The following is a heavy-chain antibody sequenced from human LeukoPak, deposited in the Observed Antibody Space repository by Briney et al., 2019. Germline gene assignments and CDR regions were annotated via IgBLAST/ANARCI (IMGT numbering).Heavy chain of an antibody. D-gene: IGHD3-9*01. CDR2: ISASGEST. CDR1: GLTFSSYG. Sequence: PGGSLRLSCAASGLTFSSYGMHWVRQAPGKGLEWVSAISASGESTFYAASVKGHFTISRDNSKSTLYLQMNSLRAEDTALYYCAKANPYYNLLTGYYGAPDYWGQGTLVTVSS. V-gene: IGHV3-23*01. CDR3: AKANPYYNLLTGYYGAPDY. J-gene: IGHJ4*02.